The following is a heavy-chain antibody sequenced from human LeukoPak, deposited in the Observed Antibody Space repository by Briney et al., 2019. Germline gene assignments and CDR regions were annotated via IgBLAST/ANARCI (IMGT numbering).Heavy chain of an antibody. V-gene: IGHV1-46*01. J-gene: IGHJ4*02. Sequence: ASVKVSCKASGYTFTSYYMHWVRQAPGQGLEWMGIINPSGGSTSYAQKFQGRVTMTRDTSISTAYMELSRLRSDDTAVYYCARESYYFDYWGQGTLVSVSS. CDR1: GYTFTSYY. CDR3: ARESYYFDY. CDR2: INPSGGST.